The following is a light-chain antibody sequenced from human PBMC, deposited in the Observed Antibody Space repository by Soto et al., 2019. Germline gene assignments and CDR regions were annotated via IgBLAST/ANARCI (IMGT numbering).Light chain of an antibody. CDR3: QQRSNWWT. CDR2: GAS. V-gene: IGKV3D-20*02. CDR1: QIVSSNF. J-gene: IGKJ1*01. Sequence: EIVLTQSPGTLSLSPGERATLSCRASQIVSSNFLAWYKQKPGQAPRLLIYGASTRATGIPARFSGSGSGTDFTLTISSLEPEDFAVYYCQQRSNWWTFGQGTKVDIK.